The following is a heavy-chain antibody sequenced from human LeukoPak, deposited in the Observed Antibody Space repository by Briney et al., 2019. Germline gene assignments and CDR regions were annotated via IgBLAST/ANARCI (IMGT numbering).Heavy chain of an antibody. CDR1: GDSISSYY. Sequence: PSETLSLTCTVSGDSISSYYWNWIRQPAGKGLEWIGRVHIKGNTNYNPSLKSRVTMSVDTSKNQVSLKLNSMTAADTAVYYCARMQYGSGSYDKSNYLDHWGQGTVVTVSS. CDR3: ARMQYGSGSYDKSNYLDH. D-gene: IGHD3-10*01. J-gene: IGHJ4*02. V-gene: IGHV4-4*07. CDR2: VHIKGNT.